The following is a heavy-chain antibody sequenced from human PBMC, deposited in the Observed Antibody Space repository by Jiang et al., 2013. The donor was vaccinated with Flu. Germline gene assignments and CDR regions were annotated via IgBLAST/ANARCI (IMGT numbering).Heavy chain of an antibody. V-gene: IGHV1-46*01. CDR2: INPSGGST. D-gene: IGHD3-22*01. CDR1: GYTFTSYY. J-gene: IGHJ4*02. CDR3: ARAYLKIVVVKTESPFFDY. Sequence: SGAEVKKPGASVKVSCKASGYTFTSYYMHWVRQAPGQGLEWMGIINPSGGSTSYAQKFQGRVTMTRDTSTSTVYVELSSLRSEDTAVYYCARAYLKIVVVKTESPFFDYWGQGTLVTVSS.